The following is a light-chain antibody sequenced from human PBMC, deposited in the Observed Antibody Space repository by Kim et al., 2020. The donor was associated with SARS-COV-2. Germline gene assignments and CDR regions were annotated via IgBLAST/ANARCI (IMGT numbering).Light chain of an antibody. CDR1: SSNIGTGYD. Sequence: QPVLTQPPSVSGAPGQRVTISCTGSSSNIGTGYDVHWYQQLPGTAPKLLIYGNNNRPSGVPDRFSGSKSGTSASLAITGLRAEDEADYYCQSYDSSLSGSVFGGGTQLTVL. V-gene: IGLV1-40*01. J-gene: IGLJ3*02. CDR2: GNN. CDR3: QSYDSSLSGSV.